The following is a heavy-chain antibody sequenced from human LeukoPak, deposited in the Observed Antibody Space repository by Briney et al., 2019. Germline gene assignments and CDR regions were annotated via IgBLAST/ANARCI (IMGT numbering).Heavy chain of an antibody. D-gene: IGHD2/OR15-2a*01. V-gene: IGHV3-23*01. J-gene: IGHJ4*02. CDR3: VSFYEAY. Sequence: GGCLRLSCAASGFTFSSYAMSWVRQAPGKGLEWVSGISGSTYYADSVKGRFTISKDNAKNTVYLQMNNLRAEDTAVYYCVSFYEAYWGRGTLVTVSS. CDR1: GFTFSSYA. CDR2: ISGST.